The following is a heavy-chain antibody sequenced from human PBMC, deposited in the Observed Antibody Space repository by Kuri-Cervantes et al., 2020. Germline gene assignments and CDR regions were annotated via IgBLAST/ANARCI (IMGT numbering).Heavy chain of an antibody. CDR2: IYYSGST. CDR1: GDSITNYY. V-gene: IGHV4-59*12. CDR3: ASTYYYYDSSGYYFDY. D-gene: IGHD3-22*01. J-gene: IGHJ4*02. Sequence: ESLKISCTVSGDSITNYYWSWIRQPPGKGLEWIGYIYYSGSTNYNPSLKSRVTISVDTSKNQFSLKLSSVTAADTAVYYCASTYYYYDSSGYYFDYWGQGTLVTVSS.